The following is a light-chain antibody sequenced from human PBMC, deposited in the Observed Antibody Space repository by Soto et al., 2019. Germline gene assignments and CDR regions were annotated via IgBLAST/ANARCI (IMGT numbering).Light chain of an antibody. CDR1: SSDVGGYNY. CDR2: EVS. CDR3: TSYAGSLPVV. J-gene: IGLJ2*01. V-gene: IGLV2-8*01. Sequence: QSVLTQPPSASGSPGQSVTISCTGTSSDVGGYNYVSWYQHHPGKAPRLMVYEVSKRPSGVPDRFSGSKSGNTVSLTVSGLQTEDEAEYYCTSYAGSLPVVFGGGTKVTVL.